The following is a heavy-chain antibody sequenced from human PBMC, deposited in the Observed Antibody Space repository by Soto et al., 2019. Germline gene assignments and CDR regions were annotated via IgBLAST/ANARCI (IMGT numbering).Heavy chain of an antibody. CDR3: ARYSYGDLLFDY. D-gene: IGHD4-17*01. CDR1: GYTFTSYG. Sequence: ASVKVSCKASGYTFTSYGISWVRQAPGQGLEWMGWISAYNGNTNYAQKLQGRVTMTTDTSTSTAYMELSSLRSEDTAVHYCARYSYGDLLFDYWGQGTLVTVSS. CDR2: ISAYNGNT. V-gene: IGHV1-18*01. J-gene: IGHJ4*02.